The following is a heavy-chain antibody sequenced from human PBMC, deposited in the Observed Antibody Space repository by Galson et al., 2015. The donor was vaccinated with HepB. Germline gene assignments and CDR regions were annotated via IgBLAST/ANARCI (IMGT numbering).Heavy chain of an antibody. J-gene: IGHJ3*01. CDR1: GYNFINYW. V-gene: IGHV5-10-1*01. D-gene: IGHD2-2*01. Sequence: QSGAEVKEPGKSLRISCKASGYNFINYWITWVRQMPGKGLEWMGRIDPSDSYTIYSPSFQGHVTISADKSITTAYLQWSSLKGTDTAMYYCATIEGYCSSISCYGRNAFDFWGQGTMVTVSS. CDR3: ATIEGYCSSISCYGRNAFDF. CDR2: IDPSDSYT.